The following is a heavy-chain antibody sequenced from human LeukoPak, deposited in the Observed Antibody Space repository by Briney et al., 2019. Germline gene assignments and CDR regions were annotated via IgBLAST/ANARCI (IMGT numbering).Heavy chain of an antibody. CDR3: ARDYALSRGFDY. V-gene: IGHV1-69*06. CDR1: GYTFTGYY. CDR2: IIPIFGTA. J-gene: IGHJ4*02. D-gene: IGHD2-2*01. Sequence: PQASVKVSCKASGYTFTGYYMHWVRQAPGQGLEWMGGIIPIFGTANYAQKFQGRVTITADKSTSTAYMELSSLRSEDTAVYYCARDYALSRGFDYWGQGTLVTVSS.